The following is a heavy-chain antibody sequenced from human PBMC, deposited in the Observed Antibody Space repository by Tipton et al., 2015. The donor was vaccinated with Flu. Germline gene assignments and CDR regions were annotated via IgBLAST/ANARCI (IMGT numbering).Heavy chain of an antibody. CDR3: ARGTGDADTYFDS. D-gene: IGHD1-1*01. J-gene: IGHJ4*02. CDR2: INHSGTT. Sequence: TLSLTCAVYGGSFSGYYWTWIRQPPGKGLEWIGEINHSGTTNYNPSLKSRVTVSVDTSKNQFSLKLRSVTAADTAVYYCARGTGDADTYFDSWGQGTLVTVSP. CDR1: GGSFSGYY. V-gene: IGHV4-34*01.